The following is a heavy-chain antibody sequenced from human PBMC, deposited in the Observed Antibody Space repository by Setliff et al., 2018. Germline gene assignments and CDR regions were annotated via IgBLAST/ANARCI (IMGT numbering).Heavy chain of an antibody. Sequence: PSETLPLTCTVSNFSISSGFYWRWIRQPPGKGLEWIGEINHSGSTNYIPSLKSRLTISADTSRIQFSLKSRSVTAADTAVYYCARDPGFRSGTWSLDLWGQGTQVTAPQ. J-gene: IGHJ5*02. CDR1: NFSISSGFY. CDR2: INHSGST. D-gene: IGHD3-10*01. CDR3: ARDPGFRSGTWSLDL. V-gene: IGHV4-38-2*02.